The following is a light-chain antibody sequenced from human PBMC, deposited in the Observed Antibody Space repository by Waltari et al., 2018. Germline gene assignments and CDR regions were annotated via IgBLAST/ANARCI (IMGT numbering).Light chain of an antibody. CDR1: SSDVGGYNY. J-gene: IGLJ1*01. CDR2: DVI. Sequence: HSALTQPASVSGSPGQSITISCTGTSSDVGGYNYVSWYQQHPGKAPKLMIYDVIKRPSGVSNRFSGSKSGNTASLTISGLQAEDEADYYCNSYTSSSTFYVFGTGTKVTVL. V-gene: IGLV2-14*01. CDR3: NSYTSSSTFYV.